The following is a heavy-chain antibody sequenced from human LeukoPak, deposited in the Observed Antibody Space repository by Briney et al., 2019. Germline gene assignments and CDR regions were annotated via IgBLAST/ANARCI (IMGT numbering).Heavy chain of an antibody. CDR1: GFTFDDYD. CDR2: IRSIGDR. V-gene: IGHV3-13*01. D-gene: IGHD6-19*01. Sequence: GGSLRLSCAASGFTFDDYDMHWVRQATGKGLEWVSAIRSIGDRFYSGSVKGRFTISRENAKNTLYLEMNSLRVGDTALYYCARLYSSGRYANAFDIWGQGTVVTVSS. J-gene: IGHJ3*02. CDR3: ARLYSSGRYANAFDI.